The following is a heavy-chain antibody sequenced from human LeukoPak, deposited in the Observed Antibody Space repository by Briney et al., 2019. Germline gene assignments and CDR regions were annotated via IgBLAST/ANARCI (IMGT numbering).Heavy chain of an antibody. V-gene: IGHV1-3*01. CDR3: ARDFLASDTAMVISDY. J-gene: IGHJ4*02. CDR2: INAGNGNT. Sequence: ASVKVSCKASGYTFTSYAMHWVRQAPGQRLEWMGWINAGNGNTKYSQKFQGRVTMTRDTSTSTVYMELSSLRSEDTAVYYCARDFLASDTAMVISDYWGQGTLVTVSS. CDR1: GYTFTSYA. D-gene: IGHD5-18*01.